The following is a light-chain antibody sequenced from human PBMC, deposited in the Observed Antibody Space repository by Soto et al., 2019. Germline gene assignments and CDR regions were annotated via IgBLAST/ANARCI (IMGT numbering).Light chain of an antibody. J-gene: IGLJ1*01. CDR2: SNN. Sequence: QSVLTQPPSASGTPGQRVTISCSGSSSNIGSNTVNWYQQLPGTAPKLLIYSNNQRPSGVPDRFSGSNSGTSASLAISGLQSEDEADYYCAAWDDSPSGYVFGTGTKVTVL. CDR1: SSNIGSNT. V-gene: IGLV1-44*01. CDR3: AAWDDSPSGYV.